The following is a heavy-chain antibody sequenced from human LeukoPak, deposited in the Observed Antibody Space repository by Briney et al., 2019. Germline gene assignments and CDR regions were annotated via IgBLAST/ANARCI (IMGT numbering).Heavy chain of an antibody. J-gene: IGHJ5*02. CDR1: GFSFGSYA. V-gene: IGHV3-23*01. D-gene: IGHD1-1*01. CDR3: GSGPVGTTVP. Sequence: PGGSLRLSCAASGFSFGSYAMGWTRQAPGQGLEWVSAISGSGSHANYAESVKGRFTISGDNSKNTLYLQMHSLIAADTAVYYCGSGPVGTTVPWGQGTLVTVSS. CDR2: ISGSGSHA.